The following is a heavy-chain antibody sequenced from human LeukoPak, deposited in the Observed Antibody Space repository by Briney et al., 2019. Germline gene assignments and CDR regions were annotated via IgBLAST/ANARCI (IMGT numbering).Heavy chain of an antibody. Sequence: GSLRLSCAASGFTFSSYWMSWVRQAPGKGLEWVANIKQDGSEKYYVDSVKGRFTISRDNAKNSLYLQMNSLRAEDTAAYYCASGYSYGLLDYWGQGTLVTVSS. D-gene: IGHD5-18*01. V-gene: IGHV3-7*01. CDR3: ASGYSYGLLDY. CDR2: IKQDGSEK. J-gene: IGHJ4*02. CDR1: GFTFSSYW.